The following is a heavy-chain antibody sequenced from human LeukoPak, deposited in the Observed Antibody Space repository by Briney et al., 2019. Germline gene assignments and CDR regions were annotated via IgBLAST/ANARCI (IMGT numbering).Heavy chain of an antibody. D-gene: IGHD2-2*01. V-gene: IGHV3-30*02. CDR1: GFTFSSYG. CDR2: IRYDGSNK. Sequence: PGGSLRLSCAASGFTFSSYGMHWVRQAPGKGLEWVAFIRYDGSNKYYADSVKGRFTISRDNSKNTLYLQMNSLRAEDTAVYYCAKGDIVVVPAARLARAFDIWGQGTMVTVSS. J-gene: IGHJ3*02. CDR3: AKGDIVVVPAARLARAFDI.